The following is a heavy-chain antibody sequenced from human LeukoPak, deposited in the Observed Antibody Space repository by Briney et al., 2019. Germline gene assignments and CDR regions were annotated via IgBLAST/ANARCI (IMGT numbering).Heavy chain of an antibody. J-gene: IGHJ2*01. D-gene: IGHD2-15*01. CDR3: ARVPGLGFCSGGSCVPREFDL. CDR2: INPSGGST. CDR1: GYTFNRYG. Sequence: VASVKVSCKASGYTFNRYGISWVRQAPGQGLEWMGIINPSGGSTSYAQKFQGRVTMTRDTSTSTVYMELSSLRSEDTAVYYCARVPGLGFCSGGSCVPREFDLWGRGTLVTVSS. V-gene: IGHV1-46*02.